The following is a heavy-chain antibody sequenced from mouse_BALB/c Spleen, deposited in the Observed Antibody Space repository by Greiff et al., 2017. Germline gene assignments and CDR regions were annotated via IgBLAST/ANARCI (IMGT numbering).Heavy chain of an antibody. V-gene: IGHV2-6-7*01. D-gene: IGHD2-10*01. J-gene: IGHJ1*01. CDR1: GFSLTGYG. CDR2: IWGDGST. Sequence: VKLMESGPGLVAPSQSLSITCTVSGFSLTGYGVNWVRQPPGKGLEWLGMIWGDGSTDYNSALKSRLSISKDNSKSQVFLKMNSLQTDDTARYYCARGEAYYGNYGWYFDVWGAGTTVTVSS. CDR3: ARGEAYYGNYGWYFDV.